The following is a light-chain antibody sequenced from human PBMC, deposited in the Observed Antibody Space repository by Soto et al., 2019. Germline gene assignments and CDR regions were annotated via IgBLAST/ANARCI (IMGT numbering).Light chain of an antibody. V-gene: IGKV1-39*01. CDR2: AAS. CDR1: QTISVD. CDR3: QQSHATPT. Sequence: DIRMTQSPSSLSASIGDRVTITCRTSQTISVDLNWYQQKPGRVPTLLISAASTLHIGVPSRFVGSGSGTDFTLTISXLQPEDFATYYCQQSHATPTFGGGTKVDIK. J-gene: IGKJ4*01.